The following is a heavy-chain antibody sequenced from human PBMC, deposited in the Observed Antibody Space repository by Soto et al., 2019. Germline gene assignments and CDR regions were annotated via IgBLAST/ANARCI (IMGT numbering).Heavy chain of an antibody. CDR1: GGTFSSNS. D-gene: IGHD3-16*01. V-gene: IGHV1-69*06. J-gene: IGHJ6*02. Sequence: QVQLVQSGAEVKRPGSSVKVSCKASGGTFSSNSINWVRQAPGQGLEWMGSIIPLFGTTDYAQNFQGRVTISADKLTNTAYMELSSLRSEDTAVYFCARAVLSSSRPSYYEYGMDVWGQGTTVTVSS. CDR3: ARAVLSSSRPSYYEYGMDV. CDR2: IIPLFGTT.